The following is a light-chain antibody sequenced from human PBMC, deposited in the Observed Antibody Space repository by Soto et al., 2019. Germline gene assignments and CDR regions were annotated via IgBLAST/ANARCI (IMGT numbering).Light chain of an antibody. Sequence: DIQMTQSPSSLSASVGDRVTITCRASQGISNYLAWYQQKPGKVPKLLIYAASTLQLGVPSRFSGSGSGTDFTLTITSLQSEDVATYYCQKYNSAPTFGQGTKVEIK. CDR2: AAS. V-gene: IGKV1-27*01. CDR1: QGISNY. J-gene: IGKJ1*01. CDR3: QKYNSAPT.